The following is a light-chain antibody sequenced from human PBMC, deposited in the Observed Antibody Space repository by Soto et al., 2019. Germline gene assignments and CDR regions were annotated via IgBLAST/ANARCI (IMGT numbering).Light chain of an antibody. V-gene: IGLV1-44*01. Sequence: QSALTQPPSLSGTPGQRVTISCSGSNSNIGRYSVNWYQHFPGTAPKILIYSDDERPSGVPARFSGSKSGTSASLAIGGLQSEDEAEYYCAAWDDNLNGPLFGGGTKVTVL. CDR2: SDD. CDR1: NSNIGRYS. J-gene: IGLJ3*02. CDR3: AAWDDNLNGPL.